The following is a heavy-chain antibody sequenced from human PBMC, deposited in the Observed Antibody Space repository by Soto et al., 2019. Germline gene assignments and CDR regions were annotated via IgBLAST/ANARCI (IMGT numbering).Heavy chain of an antibody. CDR2: ISAYNGNT. V-gene: IGHV1-18*01. J-gene: IGHJ4*02. Sequence: QVQLVQSGAEVKKPGASVKVSCKASGDTFTSYGISWVRQAPGQGLEWMGWISAYNGNTNYAQKLQGRVTMTTDKATSTAYMELRSLRSDDTAVYYCARAAPIFSPGRLSFDYWGQGTLVTVSS. D-gene: IGHD3-9*01. CDR1: GDTFTSYG. CDR3: ARAAPIFSPGRLSFDY.